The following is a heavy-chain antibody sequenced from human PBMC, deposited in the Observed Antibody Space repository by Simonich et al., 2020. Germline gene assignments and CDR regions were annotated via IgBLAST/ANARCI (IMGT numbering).Heavy chain of an antibody. CDR1: GYTFTSYG. Sequence: QVQLVQSGAEVKKPGASVKVSCKASGYTFTSYGISWVRQAPGQGLEWMGWNSAYNGNTNDAQKLQGRVTMTTDTSTITAYMALRSLRSDDTAVYYCARASRGTWWYYYFDYWGQGTLVTVSS. V-gene: IGHV1-18*01. D-gene: IGHD2-15*01. CDR3: ARASRGTWWYYYFDY. CDR2: NSAYNGNT. J-gene: IGHJ4*02.